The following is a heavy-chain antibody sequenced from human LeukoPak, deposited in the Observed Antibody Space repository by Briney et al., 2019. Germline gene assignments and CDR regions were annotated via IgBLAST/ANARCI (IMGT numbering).Heavy chain of an antibody. CDR3: ARDQGYSGYPRLDY. J-gene: IGHJ4*02. CDR2: ISSSSSTI. V-gene: IGHV3-48*01. CDR1: GFTFSSYS. Sequence: PGGSLRLSCAASGFTFSSYSMNWVRQAPGKGLEWVSYISSSSSTIYYADSVKGRFTISRDNAKNSLYLQMNSLRAEDTAVYYCARDQGYSGYPRLDYWGQGTLVTVSP. D-gene: IGHD5-12*01.